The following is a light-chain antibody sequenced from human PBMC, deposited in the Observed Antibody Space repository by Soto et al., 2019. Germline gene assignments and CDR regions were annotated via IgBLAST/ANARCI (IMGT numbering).Light chain of an antibody. V-gene: IGKV1-5*01. CDR3: QHYGGLWT. Sequence: DLQMTQSPSTLSPSVGDRITISCRASQSIGNRLAWYQQKPGTAPKVLIYDASTLESGVPLRFSGSGSGTNFILTISSLQPDDFATYYCQHYGGLWTFGLGTKVEIK. CDR2: DAS. J-gene: IGKJ1*01. CDR1: QSIGNR.